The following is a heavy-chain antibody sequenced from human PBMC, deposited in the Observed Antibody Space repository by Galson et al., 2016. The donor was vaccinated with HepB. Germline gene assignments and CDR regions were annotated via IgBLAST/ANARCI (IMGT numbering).Heavy chain of an antibody. Sequence: QSGAEVKKPGESLKISCKASGYSFNTYWIGWVRQMPGKGLEWMGIIYPGDSDTKYSPSFQGQVTISADKSFRIAYLQWSSLKASDTAMYYCARLGDKVVGDYDYYYYRMDVWGQGTTVTVSS. V-gene: IGHV5-51*01. CDR1: GYSFNTYW. CDR2: IYPGDSDT. CDR3: ARLGDKVVGDYDYYYYRMDV. J-gene: IGHJ6*02. D-gene: IGHD3-22*01.